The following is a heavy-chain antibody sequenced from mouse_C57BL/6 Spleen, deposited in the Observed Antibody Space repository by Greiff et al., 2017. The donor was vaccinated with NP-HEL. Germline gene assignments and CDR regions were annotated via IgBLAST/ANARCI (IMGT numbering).Heavy chain of an antibody. CDR3: ARTPRDYLDY. J-gene: IGHJ2*01. Sequence: QVQLKESGPELVKPGASVKISCKASGYAFSSSWMNWVKQRPGKGLEWIGRIYPGDGDTNYNGKFKGKATLTADKYSSTAYMQLSSLTSEDSAVYFWARTPRDYLDYWGQGTTLTVSS. D-gene: IGHD3-3*01. CDR2: IYPGDGDT. V-gene: IGHV1-82*01. CDR1: GYAFSSSW.